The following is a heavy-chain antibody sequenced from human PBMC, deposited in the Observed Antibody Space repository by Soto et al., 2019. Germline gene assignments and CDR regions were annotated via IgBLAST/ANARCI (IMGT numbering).Heavy chain of an antibody. CDR2: IIPILGIA. Sequence: QVQLVQSGAEVKKPGSSVKVSCKASGGTFSSYTISWVRQAPGQGLEWMGRIIPILGIANYAQKFQGRVTITADKSTSTAYIELSSLRSEDTAVYYCARDVRAWYFDLWGRGTLVTVSS. V-gene: IGHV1-69*08. J-gene: IGHJ2*01. CDR1: GGTFSSYT. CDR3: ARDVRAWYFDL.